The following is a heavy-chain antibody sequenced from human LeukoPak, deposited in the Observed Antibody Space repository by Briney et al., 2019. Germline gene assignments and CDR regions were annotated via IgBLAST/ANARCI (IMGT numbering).Heavy chain of an antibody. D-gene: IGHD3-22*01. J-gene: IGHJ4*02. CDR2: ISGSGGST. Sequence: PGGSLRLSCAASGFIFSSYAMSWVRQAPGKGLEWVSAISGSGGSTYYADSVKGRFTISRDNSKNTLYLQMNSLRAEDTAVYYCAKEGVGGFYYDSSGYYYFDYWGQGTLVTVSS. V-gene: IGHV3-23*01. CDR3: AKEGVGGFYYDSSGYYYFDY. CDR1: GFIFSSYA.